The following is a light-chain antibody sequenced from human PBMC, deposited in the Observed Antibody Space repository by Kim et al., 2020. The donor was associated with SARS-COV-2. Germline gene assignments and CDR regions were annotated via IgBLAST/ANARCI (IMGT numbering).Light chain of an antibody. V-gene: IGLV1-47*01. CDR2: RNN. CDR1: SSNIGSNY. Sequence: QSVLTQPPSASGTPGQRVTISWSGSSSNIGSNYVYWYQQLPGTAPKLLIYRNNQRPSGVPDRFSGSKSGTSAALAISGLRSEDEADYYCAAWDDSLSGPVFGGRTQLTVL. CDR3: AAWDDSLSGPV. J-gene: IGLJ3*02.